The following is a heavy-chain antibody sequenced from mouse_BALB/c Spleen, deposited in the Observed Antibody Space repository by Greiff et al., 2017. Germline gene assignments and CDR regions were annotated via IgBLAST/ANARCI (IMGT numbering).Heavy chain of an antibody. CDR3: NAIYYDYDGDFDY. CDR1: GFNFKDYY. D-gene: IGHD2-4*01. V-gene: IGHV14-4*02. Sequence: VQLQQSGAELVRPGASVKLSCTASGFNFKDYYMHWVKQRPEQGLEWIGGIDPVNGDTEYAPKFQGKATMTADTSSNTAYLQLSSLTSEDTAVYYCNAIYYDYDGDFDYWGQGTTLTVSS. CDR2: IDPVNGDT. J-gene: IGHJ2*01.